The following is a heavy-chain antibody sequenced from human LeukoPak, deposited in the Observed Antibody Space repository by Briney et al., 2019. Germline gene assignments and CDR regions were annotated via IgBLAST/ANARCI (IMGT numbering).Heavy chain of an antibody. CDR1: GFTITNHW. D-gene: IGHD2-21*01. V-gene: IGHV3-74*03. CDR2: IKSDERSA. CDR3: ARTIAQYSNTWLYYYYGLDV. Sequence: GGSLRLSCAASGFTITNHWMYWVRQAPGRGLVWVSRIKSDERSAAYADSVKGRFTISRDNAKNTLYLQMNSLRADDTAVYYCARTIAQYSNTWLYYYYGLDVWGQGTTVTVSS. J-gene: IGHJ6*02.